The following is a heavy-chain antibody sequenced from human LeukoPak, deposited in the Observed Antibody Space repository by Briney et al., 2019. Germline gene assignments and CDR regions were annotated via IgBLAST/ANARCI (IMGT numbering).Heavy chain of an antibody. CDR1: GFPFSSYS. Sequence: RGSLRLSCAASGFPFSSYSMTWVRQAPEKGLEWVANIKPDGTTKFYVDSVKGRFTISRDNALNSLYLQMNSLRAEDTAIYYCARSIPYGTTWYGRSDYWGQGTLVTVSS. CDR2: IKPDGTTK. J-gene: IGHJ4*02. D-gene: IGHD6-13*01. V-gene: IGHV3-7*03. CDR3: ARSIPYGTTWYGRSDY.